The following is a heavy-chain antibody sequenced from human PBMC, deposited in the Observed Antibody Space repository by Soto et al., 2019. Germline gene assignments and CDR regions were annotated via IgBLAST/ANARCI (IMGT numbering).Heavy chain of an antibody. D-gene: IGHD3-16*01. CDR1: GFTFGTYS. V-gene: IGHV3-48*02. CDR3: MRDWGYGYGMDV. J-gene: IGHJ6*02. CDR2: INKNSKTI. Sequence: EVQLVESGGGLLQPGGSLRLSCVASGFTFGTYSMNWVRQAPGKGLEWVSHINKNSKTIYYGDSVKGRVTISRDNAKNSLYLQMNSLRDEDTAVYYCMRDWGYGYGMDVWGQGTTVTVSS.